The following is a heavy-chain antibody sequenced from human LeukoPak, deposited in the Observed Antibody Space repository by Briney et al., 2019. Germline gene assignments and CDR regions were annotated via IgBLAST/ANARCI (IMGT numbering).Heavy chain of an antibody. D-gene: IGHD1-26*01. V-gene: IGHV1-24*01. J-gene: IGHJ4*02. CDR1: GYTLTELS. Sequence: ASVKVSCKVSGYTLTELSMHWVRQAPGKGLEWMGGFDPEDGETFYAQKFQGRVAMTEDTSTDTAYMELTSLGSEDTAVYYCATSNNGIFLPFFDFCGQGTLVTVSS. CDR2: FDPEDGET. CDR3: ATSNNGIFLPFFDF.